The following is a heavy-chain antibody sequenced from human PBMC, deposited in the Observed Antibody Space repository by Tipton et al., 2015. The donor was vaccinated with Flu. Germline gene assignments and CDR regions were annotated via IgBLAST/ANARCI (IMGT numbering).Heavy chain of an antibody. D-gene: IGHD6-13*01. J-gene: IGHJ5*02. CDR1: GGSFSGYY. Sequence: TLSLTCAVYGGSFSGYYWSWIRQPPGKGLEWIGEINHSGSTNYNPSLKSRVTISVDTSKNQFSLKLRSVTAADTAVYYCARLPYSSSWYPNSNWFDPWGQGTLVTVSS. V-gene: IGHV4-34*01. CDR2: INHSGST. CDR3: ARLPYSSSWYPNSNWFDP.